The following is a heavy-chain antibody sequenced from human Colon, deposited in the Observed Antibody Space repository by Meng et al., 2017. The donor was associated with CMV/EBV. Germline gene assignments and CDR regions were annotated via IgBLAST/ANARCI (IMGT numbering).Heavy chain of an antibody. CDR1: GGTLSSHG. J-gene: IGHJ3*02. CDR2: IIPMFGAA. D-gene: IGHD2-2*01. Sequence: SVKVSCKASGGTLSSHGFSWVRQAPGQGLEWVGGIIPMFGAANYAQTFRGRVTITTDDSTSTAYMELRTLRSEDTAVYYCARAKYCSSNSCSGFDIWGQGTMVTVSS. CDR3: ARAKYCSSNSCSGFDI. V-gene: IGHV1-69*05.